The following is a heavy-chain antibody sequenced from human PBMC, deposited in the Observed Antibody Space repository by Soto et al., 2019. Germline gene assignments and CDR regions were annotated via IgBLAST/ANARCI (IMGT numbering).Heavy chain of an antibody. CDR2: IIPIFGTA. J-gene: IGHJ4*02. CDR3: AREGYSSGWFKTSLFDY. V-gene: IGHV1-69*06. D-gene: IGHD6-19*01. CDR1: GGTFSSYA. Sequence: ASVKVSCKASGGTFSSYAISWVRQAPGQGLEWMGGIIPIFGTANYAQKFQGRVTITADKSTSTAYMELSSLRSEDTAVYYCAREGYSSGWFKTSLFDYWGQGTLVTVPS.